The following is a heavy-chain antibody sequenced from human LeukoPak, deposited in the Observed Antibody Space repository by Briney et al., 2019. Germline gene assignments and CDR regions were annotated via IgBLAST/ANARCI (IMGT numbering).Heavy chain of an antibody. Sequence: SGGSLRLSCAASGFSFSSYSMNWVRQAPGKGLEWVSIISSGSSYIFYADSVKGRFTISRDNAKNSLYLQMDSLRAEDTAVYSCARGGSGRTQDDTYDIWGQGTKVTVSS. D-gene: IGHD3-10*01. J-gene: IGHJ3*02. CDR2: ISSGSSYI. CDR1: GFSFSSYS. V-gene: IGHV3-21*01. CDR3: ARGGSGRTQDDTYDI.